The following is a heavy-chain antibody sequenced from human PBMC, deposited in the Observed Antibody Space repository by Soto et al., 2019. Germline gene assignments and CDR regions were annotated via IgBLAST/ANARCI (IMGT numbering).Heavy chain of an antibody. CDR3: ARTIWSGYFQAEY. CDR1: GFTFSTYS. V-gene: IGHV3-48*02. Sequence: EVQLVESGGGLVQPGGSLRLSCVASGFTFSTYSMNWVRQAPGKGLEWISYISSSSSTTYADSVKGRFTISRDNAKNSLYLQMNILRDEDTAVYYCARTIWSGYFQAEYWGQGTLVTVSS. J-gene: IGHJ4*02. D-gene: IGHD3-3*01. CDR2: ISSSSSTT.